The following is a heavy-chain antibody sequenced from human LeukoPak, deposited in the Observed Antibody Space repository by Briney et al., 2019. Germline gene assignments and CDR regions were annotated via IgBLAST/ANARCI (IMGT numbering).Heavy chain of an antibody. J-gene: IGHJ4*02. Sequence: GGSLRLSCAASGFTFSSYGMNWVRQAPGKGLEWVSAISGSGGSTYYADSVKGRFTISRDNSKNTLYLQMNSLRAEDTAVYYCAKDQGYCSGGSCYSGDYWGQGTLVTVSS. CDR3: AKDQGYCSGGSCYSGDY. D-gene: IGHD2-15*01. CDR1: GFTFSSYG. V-gene: IGHV3-23*01. CDR2: ISGSGGST.